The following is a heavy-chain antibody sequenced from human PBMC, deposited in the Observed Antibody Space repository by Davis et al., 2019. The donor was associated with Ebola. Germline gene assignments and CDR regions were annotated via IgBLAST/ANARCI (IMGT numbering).Heavy chain of an antibody. J-gene: IGHJ6*02. V-gene: IGHV3-53*01. CDR2: IYSGGST. D-gene: IGHD2/OR15-2a*01. CDR3: TRGAPYFMDV. Sequence: GESLKISCAASGFTVSSNYMSWVRQAPGKGLEWVSVIYSGGSTYYADSVKGRFTISRDNAKNSLYLQMSSLRAEDTAVYYCTRGAPYFMDVWGQGTTVTVSS. CDR1: GFTVSSNY.